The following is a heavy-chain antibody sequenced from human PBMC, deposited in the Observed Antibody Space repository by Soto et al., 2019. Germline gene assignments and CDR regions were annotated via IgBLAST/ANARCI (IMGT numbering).Heavy chain of an antibody. CDR3: AREGCSSTSCYLVNYYYYYGMDV. D-gene: IGHD2-2*01. CDR2: ISSSSSTI. Sequence: PGGSLRLSCAASGFTFSNYVMSWVRQAPGKGLEWVSYISSSSSTIYYADSVKGRFTISRDNAKNSLYLQMNSLRDEDTAVYYCAREGCSSTSCYLVNYYYYYGMDVWGQGATVTVSS. J-gene: IGHJ6*02. V-gene: IGHV3-48*02. CDR1: GFTFSNYV.